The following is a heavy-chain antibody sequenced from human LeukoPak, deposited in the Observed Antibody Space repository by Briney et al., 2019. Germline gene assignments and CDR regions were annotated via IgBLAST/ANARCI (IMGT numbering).Heavy chain of an antibody. CDR3: AKGPSYGSRCDFLDS. CDR2: IKQGGNVK. Sequence: GGSLRLSCTVSGFTFSNFGFHWVRQAPGKGLEWVADIKQGGNVKNYADSVKGRFTISRDDAKNSLFLEINTLRVEDTAVYYCAKGPSYGSRCDFLDSWGQGTLVSVFS. D-gene: IGHD3-10*01. V-gene: IGHV3-7*01. CDR1: GFTFSNFG. J-gene: IGHJ4*02.